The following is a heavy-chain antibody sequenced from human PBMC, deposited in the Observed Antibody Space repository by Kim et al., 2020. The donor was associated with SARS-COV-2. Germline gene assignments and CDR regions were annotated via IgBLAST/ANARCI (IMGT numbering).Heavy chain of an antibody. D-gene: IGHD3-10*01. Sequence: SLRLSCAASGLTLGEFAMEWVRQVPGKGLEWVAGITGNSENRDYADSVKGRFTISRDNAKNVLYLQMNSLRSEDTALYYCSKTFFGWGPNYYGIDVWG. CDR2: ITGNSENR. CDR3: SKTFFGWGPNYYGIDV. J-gene: IGHJ6*02. V-gene: IGHV3-9*01. CDR1: GLTLGEFA.